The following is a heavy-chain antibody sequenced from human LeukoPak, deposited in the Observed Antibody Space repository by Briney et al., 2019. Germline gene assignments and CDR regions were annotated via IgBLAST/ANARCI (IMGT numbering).Heavy chain of an antibody. Sequence: SETLSLTCTVSGGSISSSSYYWGWIRQPPGKGLEWIGSIYYSGSTYYNPSLKSRVTLSVDTSKNQFSLKLSSVTAADTAVYYCARYRGYCSSTSCYDFTPHDAFDIWGQGTMVTVSS. CDR1: GGSISSSSYY. D-gene: IGHD2-2*01. CDR2: IYYSGST. V-gene: IGHV4-39*07. J-gene: IGHJ3*02. CDR3: ARYRGYCSSTSCYDFTPHDAFDI.